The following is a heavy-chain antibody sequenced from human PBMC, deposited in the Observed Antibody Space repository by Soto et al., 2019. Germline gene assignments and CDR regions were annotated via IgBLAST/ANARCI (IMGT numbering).Heavy chain of an antibody. CDR3: ARETDTMIRYAFDI. CDR1: GGSISSYY. Sequence: PSETLSLTCTVSGGSISSYYWSWIRQPPGKGLEWIGYIYYSGSTNYNPSLKSRVTISVDTSKNQFYLKLSSVTAADTAVYYCARETDTMIRYAFDIWGQGTMVTVS. J-gene: IGHJ3*02. D-gene: IGHD3-22*01. V-gene: IGHV4-59*01. CDR2: IYYSGST.